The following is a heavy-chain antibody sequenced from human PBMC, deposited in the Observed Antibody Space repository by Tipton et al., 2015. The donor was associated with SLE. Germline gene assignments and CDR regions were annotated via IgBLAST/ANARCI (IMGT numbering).Heavy chain of an antibody. CDR3: ARDPILAYCGGDCSTAAFNI. J-gene: IGHJ3*02. D-gene: IGHD2-21*01. CDR2: INSDGSST. CDR1: GFTFGKYW. Sequence: SLRLSCATSGFTFGKYWMHWVRQAPGKGLAWVSRINSDGSSTTYADSVKGRFTISRDNAKNMLYMEMSSLGADDTAVYYCARDPILAYCGGDCSTAAFNIWGPGTGVPASS. V-gene: IGHV3-74*01.